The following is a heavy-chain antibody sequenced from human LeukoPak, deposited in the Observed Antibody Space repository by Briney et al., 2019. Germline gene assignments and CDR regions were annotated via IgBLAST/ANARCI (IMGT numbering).Heavy chain of an antibody. D-gene: IGHD3-10*01. J-gene: IGHJ6*03. Sequence: PGGSLRLSCAASGFTFSSYGMHWVRQAPGKGLEWVAFIRYDGSNKYYADSVKGRFTISRDNSKNTLYLQMNSLRAEDTAVYYCAKDYYGSGSYYGYYMDVWGKGTTVTISS. CDR2: IRYDGSNK. CDR1: GFTFSSYG. V-gene: IGHV3-30*02. CDR3: AKDYYGSGSYYGYYMDV.